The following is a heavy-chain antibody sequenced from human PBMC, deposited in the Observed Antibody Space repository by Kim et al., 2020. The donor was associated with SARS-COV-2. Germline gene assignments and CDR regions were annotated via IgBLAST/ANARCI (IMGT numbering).Heavy chain of an antibody. D-gene: IGHD5-12*01. V-gene: IGHV3-23*01. Sequence: TYAADSVGGRFTISGDNSKNTHYLQMQSLGAEDSAVYYCAARRSGYYFDYWGQGALVTVSS. CDR3: AARRSGYYFDY. J-gene: IGHJ4*02. CDR2: T.